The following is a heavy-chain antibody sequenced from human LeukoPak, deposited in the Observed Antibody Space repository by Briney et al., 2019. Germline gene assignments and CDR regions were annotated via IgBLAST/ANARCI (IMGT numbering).Heavy chain of an antibody. J-gene: IGHJ4*02. D-gene: IGHD3-3*01. CDR3: ARVGIDFWSGYYDY. CDR2: IQTDGNPK. Sequence: GRSLRLSCAASGFIFSNSGMHWVRQAPGKGLEWVAFIQTDGNPKYYADSVRGRFTISRDNFKKTCYLQMDSLRVEDTAVYYCARVGIDFWSGYYDYWGQGTLVTVSS. V-gene: IGHV3-33*01. CDR1: GFIFSNSG.